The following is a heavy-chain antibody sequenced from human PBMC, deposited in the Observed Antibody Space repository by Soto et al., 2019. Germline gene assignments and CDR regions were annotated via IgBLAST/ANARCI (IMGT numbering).Heavy chain of an antibody. J-gene: IGHJ3*02. CDR3: ARDLSGDYGALDT. Sequence: GGSLRLSCAASGFTVSSNYMSWVRQAPGKGLEWASVIWYDGSNKVYADSVKGRFTISRDNSKNTLYLQMNSLRAEDTAVYYCARDLSGDYGALDTWGQGTMVTVSS. D-gene: IGHD4-17*01. CDR1: GFTVSSNY. CDR2: IWYDGSNK. V-gene: IGHV3-33*08.